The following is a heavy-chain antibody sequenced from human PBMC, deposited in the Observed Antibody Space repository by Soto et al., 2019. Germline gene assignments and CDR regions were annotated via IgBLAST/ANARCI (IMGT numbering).Heavy chain of an antibody. CDR1: GGSINSNNW. Sequence: PSETLSLTCAVSGGSINSNNWWSWVRQPPGKGLEWIGHIFHSGNTNYNPSLKSRINISIDKPKNQISLKLSSVTAADTAVYYCAREYSGLSRWFDAWGQGTLVTVSS. CDR3: AREYSGLSRWFDA. V-gene: IGHV4-4*02. D-gene: IGHD6-13*01. J-gene: IGHJ5*02. CDR2: IFHSGNT.